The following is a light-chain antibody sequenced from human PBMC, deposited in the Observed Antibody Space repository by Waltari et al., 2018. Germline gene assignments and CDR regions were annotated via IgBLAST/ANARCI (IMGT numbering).Light chain of an antibody. CDR1: QSVSRT. J-gene: IGKJ1*01. CDR2: GAS. CDR3: QHYVRLPAT. V-gene: IGKV3-20*01. Sequence: SCRASQSVSRTLARYQRKPGQAPRLLIYGASTRATGIPDRFSGGGSGTDFSLTISRLEPEDFAVYYCQHYVRLPATFGQGTKVEIK.